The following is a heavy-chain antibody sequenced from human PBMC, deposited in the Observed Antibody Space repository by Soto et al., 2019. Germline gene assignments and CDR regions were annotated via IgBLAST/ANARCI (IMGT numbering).Heavy chain of an antibody. CDR2: ISGSGGST. Sequence: GGSLRLSCAASGFTFSSYAMSWVRQAPGKGLEWVSAISGSGGSTSYADPVKGRFTISRDNSKNTLYLQMNSLRAEDTAVYYCAKVGDDFWSGYYTGPAFDIWGQGTMVTVSS. J-gene: IGHJ3*02. V-gene: IGHV3-23*01. D-gene: IGHD3-3*01. CDR1: GFTFSSYA. CDR3: AKVGDDFWSGYYTGPAFDI.